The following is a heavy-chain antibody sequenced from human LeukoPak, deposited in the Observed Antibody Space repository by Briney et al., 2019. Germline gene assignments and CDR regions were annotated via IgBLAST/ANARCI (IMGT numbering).Heavy chain of an antibody. CDR1: GNSIGITYY. CDR3: ARVARHDYTYYPGGNYFDY. J-gene: IGHJ4*01. V-gene: IGHV4-38-2*02. CDR2: VYYTGTT. Sequence: PSETLSLTCSVSGNSIGITYYWGAIRQPPGRGREWISAVYYTGTTYYNPSLKSRVAISVDTSKNQYYLKLSSGTAADTAVYYCARVARHDYTYYPGGNYFDYWGHGTLVTVSS. D-gene: IGHD4-11*01.